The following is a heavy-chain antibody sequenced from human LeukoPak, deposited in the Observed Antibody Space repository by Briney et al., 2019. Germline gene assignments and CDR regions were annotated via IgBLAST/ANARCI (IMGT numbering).Heavy chain of an antibody. D-gene: IGHD1-26*01. CDR2: IYIGGST. CDR1: GFTVSSNY. V-gene: IGHV3-53*01. Sequence: GGSLRLSCAASGFTVSSNYMSWVRQAPGKGLEWVSVIYIGGSTYYADSVKGRFTISRDISKNTLYLQMNSLRAEDTALYYCARDASGGYDHWGQGTLVTVSS. CDR3: ARDASGGYDH. J-gene: IGHJ5*02.